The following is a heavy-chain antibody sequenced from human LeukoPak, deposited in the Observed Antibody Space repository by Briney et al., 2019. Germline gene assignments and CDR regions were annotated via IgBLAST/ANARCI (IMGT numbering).Heavy chain of an antibody. CDR3: AKDSLYSSGWYLAENYGMDV. V-gene: IGHV3-66*01. D-gene: IGHD6-19*01. Sequence: GGSLRLSCAASGFTVSSNYMSWVRQAPGKGLEWVSVIYSGGSTYYADSVKGRFTISRDNSKNTLYLQMNSLRAEDTAVYYCAKDSLYSSGWYLAENYGMDVWGQGTTVTVSS. CDR1: GFTVSSNY. J-gene: IGHJ6*02. CDR2: IYSGGST.